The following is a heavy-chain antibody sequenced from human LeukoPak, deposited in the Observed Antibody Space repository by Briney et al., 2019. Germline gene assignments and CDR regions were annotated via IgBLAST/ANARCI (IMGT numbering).Heavy chain of an antibody. V-gene: IGHV4-39*07. CDR1: GGSISSSSYY. Sequence: PSETLSLTCTVSGGSISSSSYYWGWIRQPPGKGLEWIGIIYYSGNTYYNPSLKSRVTISVDTSKNQFSLKLSSVTAADTAVYYCARLQLWSTSPRIKYGGNSGKNFDYWGQGTLVTVSS. CDR2: IYYSGNT. CDR3: ARLQLWSTSPRIKYGGNSGKNFDY. J-gene: IGHJ4*02. D-gene: IGHD4-23*01.